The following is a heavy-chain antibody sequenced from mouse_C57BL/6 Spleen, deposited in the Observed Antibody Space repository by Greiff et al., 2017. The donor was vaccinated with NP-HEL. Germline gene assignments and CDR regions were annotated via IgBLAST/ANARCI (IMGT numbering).Heavy chain of an antibody. CDR1: GYTFTDYE. CDR2: IDPETGGT. D-gene: IGHD1-1*01. Sequence: VQLQESGAELVRPGASVTLSCKASGYTFTDYEMHWVKQTPVHGLEWIGAIDPETGGTAYNQKFTGKAILTADKSSSTAYMELRSLTSEDSAVYYWTREGDYYGSSSWFAYWGQGTLVTVSA. V-gene: IGHV1-15*01. J-gene: IGHJ3*01. CDR3: TREGDYYGSSSWFAY.